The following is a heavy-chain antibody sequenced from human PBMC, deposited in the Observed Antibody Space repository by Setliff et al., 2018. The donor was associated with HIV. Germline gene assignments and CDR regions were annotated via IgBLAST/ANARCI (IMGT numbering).Heavy chain of an antibody. CDR2: IGSYSGYT. CDR1: NYTLINYG. CDR3: VRGHCNSDKCWYTWFDP. V-gene: IGHV1-18*01. D-gene: IGHD2-2*01. J-gene: IGHJ5*02. Sequence: ASVKVSCRASNYTLINYGVSWVRQAPGQGLEWMGWIGSYSGYTIYAQKFQDRLTMTTDTSTTTASMELRSLRSDDTAVYYCVRGHCNSDKCWYTWFDPWGQGTLVTVSS.